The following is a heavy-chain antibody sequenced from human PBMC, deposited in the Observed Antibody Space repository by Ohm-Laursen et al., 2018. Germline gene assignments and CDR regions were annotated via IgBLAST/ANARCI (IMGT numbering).Heavy chain of an antibody. D-gene: IGHD3-16*01. V-gene: IGHV3-7*04. CDR1: GFSLNDYW. Sequence: SLRLSCAASGFSLNDYWMDWLRQAPGKGLEWVANINNDGRRIYYADAVRGRFTFSRDNAKNSVYLQMNNLRVEDTAVYYCARGGTWSFDYWGQGSLVAVSS. CDR2: INNDGRRI. CDR3: ARGGTWSFDY. J-gene: IGHJ4*02.